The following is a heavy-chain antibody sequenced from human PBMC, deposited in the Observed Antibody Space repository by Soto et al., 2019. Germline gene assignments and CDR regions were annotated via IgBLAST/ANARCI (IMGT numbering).Heavy chain of an antibody. Sequence: GASVKVACKASGGTFSSYTISWVRQAPGQGLEWMGRIIPILGIANYAQEFQGRVTITADKSTSTAYMELSSLRSEDTAAYYCARGVAATLAGWFDPWGQGTLVTVSS. CDR2: IIPILGIA. D-gene: IGHD2-15*01. CDR3: ARGVAATLAGWFDP. CDR1: GGTFSSYT. V-gene: IGHV1-69*02. J-gene: IGHJ5*02.